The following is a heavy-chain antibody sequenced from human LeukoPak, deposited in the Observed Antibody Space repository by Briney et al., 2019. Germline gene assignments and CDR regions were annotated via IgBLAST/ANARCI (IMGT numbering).Heavy chain of an antibody. CDR2: INPNSGGT. Sequence: ASVKVSCKASGYTFTGYYMHWVRQAPGQGLEWMGWINPNSGGTNYAQKFQGRVTMTRDTSISTAYMELSRLRSDDTAVYYCARDMTLDYYGSGSYYNVPFDYWGQGTLVTVSS. J-gene: IGHJ4*02. CDR3: ARDMTLDYYGSGSYYNVPFDY. V-gene: IGHV1-2*02. CDR1: GYTFTGYY. D-gene: IGHD3-10*01.